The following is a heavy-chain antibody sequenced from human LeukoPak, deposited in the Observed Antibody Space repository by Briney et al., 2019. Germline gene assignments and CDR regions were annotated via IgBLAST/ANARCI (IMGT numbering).Heavy chain of an antibody. Sequence: GGSLRLSCAASGFTFSSSAMSWVRQAPGKGLEWVSAISNNGGYTYYADSAQGRFTISRDNSKSTLCLQMNSLRAEDTAVYYCASIDWGSGSFDYWGQGTLVTVSS. D-gene: IGHD7-27*01. CDR2: ISNNGGYT. J-gene: IGHJ4*02. CDR3: ASIDWGSGSFDY. V-gene: IGHV3-23*01. CDR1: GFTFSSSA.